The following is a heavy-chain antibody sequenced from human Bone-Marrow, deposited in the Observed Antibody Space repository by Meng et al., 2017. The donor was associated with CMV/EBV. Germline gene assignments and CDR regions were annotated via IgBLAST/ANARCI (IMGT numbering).Heavy chain of an antibody. CDR1: GFTFSSYA. CDR2: IYSGGSST. J-gene: IGHJ5*02. D-gene: IGHD6-19*01. CDR3: AKGIAVAGSRWFDP. V-gene: IGHV3-23*03. Sequence: GESLKISCAASGFTFSSYAMSWVRQAPGKGLEWVSVIYSGGSSTYYADSVKGRFTISRDNSKNTLYLQMNSLRAEDTAVYYCAKGIAVAGSRWFDPWGQGTLVTVSS.